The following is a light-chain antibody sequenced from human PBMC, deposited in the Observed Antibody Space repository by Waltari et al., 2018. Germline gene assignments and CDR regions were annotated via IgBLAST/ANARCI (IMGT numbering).Light chain of an antibody. V-gene: IGKV1-39*01. Sequence: DIQMTQSPSSLSASVGDRVTITCRASQSISNYLNWYPQKPGKAPKLLIYAASTLQSGAPSRFSGSGSGTDFTLTISSLQPEDFATYYCQQSYNTPTLGPGTKVEI. CDR3: QQSYNTPT. CDR1: QSISNY. J-gene: IGKJ3*01. CDR2: AAS.